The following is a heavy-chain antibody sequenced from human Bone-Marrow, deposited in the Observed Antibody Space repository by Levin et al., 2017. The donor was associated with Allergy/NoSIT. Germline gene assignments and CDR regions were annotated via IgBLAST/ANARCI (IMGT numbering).Heavy chain of an antibody. CDR1: GFTFSSYA. Sequence: RAGGSLRLSCAASGFTFSSYAMHWVRQAPGKGLEYVSAISSNGGSTYYANSVKGRFTISRDNSKNTLYLQMGSLRAEDMAVYYCARDGVGVRGVMALYYYYYMDGWGKGTTVTVSS. V-gene: IGHV3-64*01. CDR2: ISSNGGST. J-gene: IGHJ6*03. D-gene: IGHD3-10*01. CDR3: ARDGVGVRGVMALYYYYYMDG.